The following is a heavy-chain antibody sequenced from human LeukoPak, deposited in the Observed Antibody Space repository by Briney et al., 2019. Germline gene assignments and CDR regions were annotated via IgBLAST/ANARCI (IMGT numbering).Heavy chain of an antibody. CDR2: INPNSGGT. V-gene: IGHV1-2*02. J-gene: IGHJ4*02. Sequence: ASVKVSCKASGYTFTGYYMHWVRQAPGQGLEWMGWINPNSGGTNYAQKSQGRVTMTRDTSISTAYMELSRLRSDDTAVYYCARADIAVADSFDYWGQGTLVTVSS. CDR1: GYTFTGYY. D-gene: IGHD6-19*01. CDR3: ARADIAVADSFDY.